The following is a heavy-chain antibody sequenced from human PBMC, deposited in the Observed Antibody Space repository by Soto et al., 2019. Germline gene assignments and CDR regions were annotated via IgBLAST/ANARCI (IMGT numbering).Heavy chain of an antibody. D-gene: IGHD3-22*01. CDR2: MNPNSGNT. CDR3: ARGGLHYYDSSGYYYEDY. CDR1: GYTFTSYD. Sequence: GASVKVSCKASGYTFTSYDINWVRQATGQGLEWMGWMNPNSGNTGYAQKFQGRVTMTRNTSISTAYMELSSLRSEDTAVYYCARGGLHYYDSSGYYYEDYWGQGTLVTVSS. V-gene: IGHV1-8*01. J-gene: IGHJ4*02.